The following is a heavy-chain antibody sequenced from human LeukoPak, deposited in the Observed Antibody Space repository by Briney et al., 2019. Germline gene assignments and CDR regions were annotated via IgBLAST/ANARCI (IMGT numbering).Heavy chain of an antibody. Sequence: PSETLSLTCAVYGGSFSCYYWSWIRQPPGKGLEWIGEINHSGSTNYNPSLKSRVTISVDTSKNQFSLKLSSVTAADTAVYYCAMYYDSSGYSYYFDYWGQGTLVTVSS. D-gene: IGHD3-22*01. CDR1: GGSFSCYY. J-gene: IGHJ4*02. CDR2: INHSGST. CDR3: AMYYDSSGYSYYFDY. V-gene: IGHV4-34*01.